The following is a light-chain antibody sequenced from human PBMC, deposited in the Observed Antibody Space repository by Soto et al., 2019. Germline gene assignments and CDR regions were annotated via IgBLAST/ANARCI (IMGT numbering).Light chain of an antibody. Sequence: DIQMTQSPSTLSASVGDRVTITCRASQSISSWLAWYQQKPGKAPKLLIYDASSLESGVPSRFSGSGSGTDFTITISSQQADVFANYYCQQNNNSSRTFGQGTKVEIK. J-gene: IGKJ1*01. CDR3: QQNNNSSRT. V-gene: IGKV1-5*01. CDR1: QSISSW. CDR2: DAS.